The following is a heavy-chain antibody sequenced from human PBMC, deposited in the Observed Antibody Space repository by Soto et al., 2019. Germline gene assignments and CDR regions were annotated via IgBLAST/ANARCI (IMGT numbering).Heavy chain of an antibody. D-gene: IGHD3-22*01. CDR2: ISANGASI. CDR3: AKDRYYDTPGWFDP. CDR1: GFTFRYHA. Sequence: HPGGSLRLSCVGSGFTFRYHAMRWVRQAPGRGLEWVSAISANGASIQHADSVKGRFSVSRDNAKNTVYLQMDNLRTEDSAVYYCAKDRYYDTPGWFDPWGQGSQVTVSS. J-gene: IGHJ5*02. V-gene: IGHV3-23*01.